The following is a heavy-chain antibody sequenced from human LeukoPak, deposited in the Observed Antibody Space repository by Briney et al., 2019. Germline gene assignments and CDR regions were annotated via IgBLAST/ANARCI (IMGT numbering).Heavy chain of an antibody. CDR3: ARGGMVRDRRHFQFDH. D-gene: IGHD3-10*01. V-gene: IGHV1-46*01. J-gene: IGHJ4*02. Sequence: ASVKVSCKASGYTFTSYYMHWVRQAPGQGLEWMGIINPNGGSTIYAQKFQGRVTMTRDTSTSTVYMDLTSLRSEDTAVYYCARGGMVRDRRHFQFDHWGQGTLVTVSS. CDR1: GYTFTSYY. CDR2: INPNGGST.